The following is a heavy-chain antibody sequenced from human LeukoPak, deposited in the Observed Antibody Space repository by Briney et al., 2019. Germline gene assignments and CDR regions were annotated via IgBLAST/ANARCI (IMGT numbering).Heavy chain of an antibody. CDR2: ISYEGSNK. CDR3: AKDLGSGIQLWGYFDY. Sequence: GGSLRLSCAASGFTFRSYGMHWVRQAPGKGLEWGAVISYEGSNKHYADAVKGRFTISRDNSKNTLYLQMSSLRAEDTAVYYCAKDLGSGIQLWGYFDYWGQGTLVTVSS. CDR1: GFTFRSYG. V-gene: IGHV3-30*18. D-gene: IGHD5-18*01. J-gene: IGHJ4*02.